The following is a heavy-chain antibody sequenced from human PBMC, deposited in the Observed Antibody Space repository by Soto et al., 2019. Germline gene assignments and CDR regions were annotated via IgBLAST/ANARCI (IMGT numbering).Heavy chain of an antibody. J-gene: IGHJ5*02. Sequence: QVQLQQWGAGLLKPSETLSLTCAVYGGSFSGYYWSWIRQPPGKGLEWIGEINHSGSTNYNPSLKRRVTISVDTSTNQFSLKLSSVTAADTAVYYCAGITMIVVVTWFDPWGQGTLVTVSS. CDR1: GGSFSGYY. D-gene: IGHD3-22*01. CDR3: AGITMIVVVTWFDP. V-gene: IGHV4-34*01. CDR2: INHSGST.